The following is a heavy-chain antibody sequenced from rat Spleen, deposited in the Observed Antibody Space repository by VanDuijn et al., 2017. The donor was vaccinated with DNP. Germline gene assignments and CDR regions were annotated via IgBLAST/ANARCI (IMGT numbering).Heavy chain of an antibody. CDR3: VRPDYYDGSYPHY. Sequence: EVQLVESGGGLVQLGRSLKLSCAASGVTFRNFLMAWVRHAPTMGLEWVATITSRGGITTYRDSVKGRFTISRDNAESTLYLQMYSLRSEDMATYYCVRPDYYDGSYPHYWGQGVMVTVSS. CDR2: ITSRGGIT. D-gene: IGHD1-12*02. J-gene: IGHJ2*01. CDR1: GVTFRNFL. V-gene: IGHV5-25*01.